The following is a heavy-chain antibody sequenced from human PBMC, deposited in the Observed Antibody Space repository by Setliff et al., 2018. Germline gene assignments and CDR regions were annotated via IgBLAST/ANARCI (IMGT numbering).Heavy chain of an antibody. J-gene: IGHJ4*02. D-gene: IGHD2-21*02. CDR2: IYSSGST. Sequence: PSETLSLTCTVSGGSISSGDYYWSWIRQPPGKGLEWIGYIYSSGSTYYNPSLTSRVSISVDTSKNQFSLKLSSVTAADTAVYYCARDLGHGGDSDYWGQGILVTVSS. CDR3: ARDLGHGGDSDY. V-gene: IGHV4-30-4*08. CDR1: GGSISSGDYY.